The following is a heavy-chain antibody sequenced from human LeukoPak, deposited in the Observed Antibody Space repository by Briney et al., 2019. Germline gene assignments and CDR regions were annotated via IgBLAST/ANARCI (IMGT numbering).Heavy chain of an antibody. CDR2: ISGSGGST. CDR1: GFSFSSYS. J-gene: IGHJ4*02. Sequence: QPGGSLRLSCAASGFSFSSYSMNWVRQAPGKGLEWVSAISGSGGSTYYADSVKGRFTISRDNSKNTLYLQMNSLRAEDTAVYYCAKDQWELHYFDYWGQGTLVIVSS. CDR3: AKDQWELHYFDY. V-gene: IGHV3-23*01. D-gene: IGHD1-26*01.